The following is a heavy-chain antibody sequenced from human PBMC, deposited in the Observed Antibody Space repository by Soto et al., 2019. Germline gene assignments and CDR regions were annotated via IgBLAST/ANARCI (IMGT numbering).Heavy chain of an antibody. D-gene: IGHD3-3*01. CDR3: ARDAPYDDWWSGVMELYYYGMDV. CDR2: ITAHNGNT. CDR1: GYTFSNYA. J-gene: IGHJ6*02. Sequence: QVQLVQSGGEVKKPGASVKFSGKASGYTFSNYAISWVRQAPGQGLEWMGWITAHNGNTKYAQKFQSRVTMTIDTATSTASMELRSMTSDDTDVYYCARDAPYDDWWSGVMELYYYGMDVWGQGTTVTVSS. V-gene: IGHV1-18*01.